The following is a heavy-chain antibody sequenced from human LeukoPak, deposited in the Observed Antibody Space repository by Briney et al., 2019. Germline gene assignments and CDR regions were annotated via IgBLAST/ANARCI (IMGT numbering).Heavy chain of an antibody. CDR1: GFIFSNYW. D-gene: IGHD2-8*01. V-gene: IGHV3-74*01. CDR2: IKSDGSST. Sequence: GGSLRFSCVASGFIFSNYWMYWVRQAPGKGLVWVSRIKSDGSSTIYAYCVEGRFTISRDTAKNTLYLQLNSLRAEDTAVYYCARGWSGGSLDSWGQGTLVTVSS. J-gene: IGHJ4*02. CDR3: ARGWSGGSLDS.